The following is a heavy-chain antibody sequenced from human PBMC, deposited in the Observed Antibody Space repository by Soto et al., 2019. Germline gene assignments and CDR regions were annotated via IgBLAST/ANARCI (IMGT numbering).Heavy chain of an antibody. J-gene: IGHJ3*02. V-gene: IGHV1-3*01. CDR3: ARSWVGLPPHAFDI. D-gene: IGHD2-15*01. Sequence: ASVKVSCKASGYTFTSYAMHWVRQAPGQRLEWMGWINAGNGNTKYSQKFQGRVTITRDTSASTAYMELSSLRSEDTVVYYCARSWVGLPPHAFDIWGQGTMVTVSS. CDR1: GYTFTSYA. CDR2: INAGNGNT.